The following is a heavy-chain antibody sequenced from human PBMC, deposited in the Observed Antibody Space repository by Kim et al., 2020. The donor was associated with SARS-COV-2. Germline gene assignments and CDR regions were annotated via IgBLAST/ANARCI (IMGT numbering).Heavy chain of an antibody. CDR3: AKDISYGSGTYYNSFDC. V-gene: IGHV3-9*01. J-gene: IGHJ4*02. CDR2: LYWNGGSK. D-gene: IGHD3-10*01. Sequence: GGSLRLSCAASGFNFGDYAMHWVRQAPGKGLEWVSDLYWNGGSKGYAGSVKGRFIISRDNAKNSLYLQMNSLRAEDTALYYCAKDISYGSGTYYNSFDCWGQGTLVTVSS. CDR1: GFNFGDYA.